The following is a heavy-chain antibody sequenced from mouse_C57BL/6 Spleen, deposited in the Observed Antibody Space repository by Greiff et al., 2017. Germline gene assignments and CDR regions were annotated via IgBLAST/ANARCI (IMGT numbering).Heavy chain of an antibody. CDR2: IDPSDSYT. D-gene: IGHD1-1*01. Sequence: VQLQQPGAELVRPGTSVKLSCKASGYTFTSYCMHWVKQRPGKGLEWIGVIDPSDSYTNYNQKLKGKATLTVDTSSSTAYMPLSNLTSEDSAVYYCARNYGSSSWFAYWGQGTLVTVSA. V-gene: IGHV1-59*01. CDR1: GYTFTSYC. J-gene: IGHJ3*01. CDR3: ARNYGSSSWFAY.